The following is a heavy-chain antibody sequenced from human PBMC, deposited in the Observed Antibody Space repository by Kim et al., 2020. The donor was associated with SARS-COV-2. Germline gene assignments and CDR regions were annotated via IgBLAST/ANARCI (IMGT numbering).Heavy chain of an antibody. CDR2: INPNSGGT. CDR1: GYTFTGYY. V-gene: IGHV1-2*02. CDR3: ARVIRGTLPYYYDSSGSFDY. J-gene: IGHJ4*02. Sequence: ASVKVSCKASGYTFTGYYMHWVRQAPGQGLEWMGWINPNSGGTNYAQKFQGRVTMTRDTSISTAYMELSRLRSDDTAVYYCARVIRGTLPYYYDSSGSFDYWGQGTLVTVSS. D-gene: IGHD3-22*01.